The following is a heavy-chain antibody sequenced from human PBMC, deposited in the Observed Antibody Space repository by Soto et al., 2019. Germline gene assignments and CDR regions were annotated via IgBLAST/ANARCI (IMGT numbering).Heavy chain of an antibody. CDR1: GYTFTGYY. D-gene: IGHD3-10*01. V-gene: IGHV1-2*04. J-gene: IGHJ5*02. CDR2: INPNSGGT. CDR3: ARGSMVRGVIIPQFSYNFDP. Sequence: ASVKVSCKASGYTFTGYYMHWVRQAPGQGLEWMGWINPNSGGTNYAQKFQGWVTMTRDTSISTAYMELSRLRSDDTAVYYCARGSMVRGVIIPQFSYNFDPWGQGTLVTVSS.